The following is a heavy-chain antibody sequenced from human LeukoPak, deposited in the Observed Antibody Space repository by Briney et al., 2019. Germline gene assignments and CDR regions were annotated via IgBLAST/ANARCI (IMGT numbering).Heavy chain of an antibody. V-gene: IGHV1-2*02. J-gene: IGHJ4*02. CDR2: INPNRGGT. Sequence: VASVKVSCKASGYTFTGYYMHWVRQAPGQGLEWVGWINPNRGGTNYAQKFQGRVTMTRDTSISTAYMELSRLRSDDTAVYYCARVGKLSIVGAYTPLNFDYWGQGTLVTVSS. CDR1: GYTFTGYY. D-gene: IGHD1-26*01. CDR3: ARVGKLSIVGAYTPLNFDY.